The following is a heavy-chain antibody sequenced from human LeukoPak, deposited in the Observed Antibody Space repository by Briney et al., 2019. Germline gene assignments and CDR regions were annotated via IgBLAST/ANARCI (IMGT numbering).Heavy chain of an antibody. V-gene: IGHV1-18*01. J-gene: IGHJ4*02. CDR1: GYTFTSYG. D-gene: IGHD3-9*01. CDR3: ARTTFYYDILTGYYLV. Sequence: GASVKVSCKASGYTFTSYGISWVRQAPGQGLEWMGWISAYNGNTNYAQKLQGRVTMTTDTSTSTAYMELRSLRSDDTAVYYCARTTFYYDILTGYYLVWGQGTLVTVSS. CDR2: ISAYNGNT.